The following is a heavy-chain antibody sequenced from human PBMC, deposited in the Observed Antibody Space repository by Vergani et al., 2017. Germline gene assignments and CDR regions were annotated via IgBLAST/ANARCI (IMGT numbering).Heavy chain of an antibody. D-gene: IGHD3-10*01. V-gene: IGHV3-21*02. CDR1: GFTFDTYR. Sequence: EVQLLESGGGLVQPGGSRRLSCAGAGFTFDTYRMAYVRQAQGKGLEWVETISSGGGDIFYADSVKGRFTTSRDNPKKTLFLQINSLKDEDTPVYYCKTAWGLYYLQGEYFRYRGRGTLVSVS. J-gene: IGHJ1*01. CDR2: ISSGGGDI. CDR3: KTAWGLYYLQGEYFRY.